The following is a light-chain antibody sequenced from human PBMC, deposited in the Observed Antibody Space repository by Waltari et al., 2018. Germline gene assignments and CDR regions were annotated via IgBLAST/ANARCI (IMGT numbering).Light chain of an antibody. Sequence: QSVLTQPPSVSGAPGQRVTISCTGSSANIGAGYDVHWYQQLPGPAPKLLIYGNSNRPSGVPDRFSGSKSVTSASLAITGLQAEDEADYYCQSYDSSLSGSGVFGGGTKLTVL. CDR3: QSYDSSLSGSGV. J-gene: IGLJ2*01. CDR1: SANIGAGYD. CDR2: GNS. V-gene: IGLV1-40*01.